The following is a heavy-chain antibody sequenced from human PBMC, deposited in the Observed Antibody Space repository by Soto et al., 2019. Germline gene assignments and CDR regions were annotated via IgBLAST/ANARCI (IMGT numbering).Heavy chain of an antibody. CDR2: MNPNSCNT. J-gene: IGHJ3*02. Sequence: QVQLVQSGAEVKKPGASVKVSCKASGYTFTSYDINWVRQATGQGLEWMGWMNPNSCNTGYAQKCQGRVTMTRNSSISTAYMELSSLRSEDTAVYYCASPARNYDFWSGYSFDIWGQWTMGTDAS. V-gene: IGHV1-8*02. CDR3: ASPARNYDFWSGYSFDI. CDR1: GYTFTSYD. D-gene: IGHD3-3*01.